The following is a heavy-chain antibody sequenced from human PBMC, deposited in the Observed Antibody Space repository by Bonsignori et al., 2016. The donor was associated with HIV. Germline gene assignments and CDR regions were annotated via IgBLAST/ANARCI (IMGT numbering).Heavy chain of an antibody. Sequence: WIRQPPGKGLEWIGEINHSGSTNYNPSLKSRVTISVDTSKNQFSLKLSSVTAADTAVYYCARGGLPRDFDYWGQGTLVTVSS. D-gene: IGHD3-16*01. CDR2: INHSGST. CDR3: ARGGLPRDFDY. J-gene: IGHJ4*02. V-gene: IGHV4-34*01.